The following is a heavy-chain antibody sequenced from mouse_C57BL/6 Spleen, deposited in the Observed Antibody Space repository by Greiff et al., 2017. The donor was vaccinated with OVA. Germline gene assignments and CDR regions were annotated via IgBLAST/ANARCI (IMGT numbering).Heavy chain of an antibody. D-gene: IGHD2-4*01. J-gene: IGHJ3*01. Sequence: EVMLVESGGGLVKPGGSLKLSCAASGFTFSDYGMHWVRQAPEKGLEWVAYISSGSSTIYYADTVEGRFTISRDNAKNTLFLQMTSLRSEDTAMYYCARNFYYDYDGFAYWGQGTLVTVSA. CDR3: ARNFYYDYDGFAY. V-gene: IGHV5-17*01. CDR1: GFTFSDYG. CDR2: ISSGSSTI.